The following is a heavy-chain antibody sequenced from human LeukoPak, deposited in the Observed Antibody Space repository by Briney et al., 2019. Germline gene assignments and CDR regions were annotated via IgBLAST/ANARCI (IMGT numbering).Heavy chain of an antibody. Sequence: ASVKVSCKASGYTFTSYGISWVRQAPGQGLEWMGWMSAHNGNTKNAQKVQGRVTMTTDTSTRTAYMELRSLRSDDTAVYHCARDRGYSGYAEYYFDYWGQGTLVTVSS. CDR1: GYTFTSYG. D-gene: IGHD5-12*01. CDR2: MSAHNGNT. V-gene: IGHV1-18*01. J-gene: IGHJ4*02. CDR3: ARDRGYSGYAEYYFDY.